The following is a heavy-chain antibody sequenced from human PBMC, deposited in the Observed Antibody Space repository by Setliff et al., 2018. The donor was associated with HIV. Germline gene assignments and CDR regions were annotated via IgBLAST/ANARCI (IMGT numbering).Heavy chain of an antibody. D-gene: IGHD1-26*01. CDR3: AGHLPPYSGNFDY. J-gene: IGHJ4*01. CDR2: IYYSGNT. V-gene: IGHV4-39*01. CDR1: GDSISSSSYY. Sequence: SETLSLTCTVSGDSISSSSYYWGWIRQPPGKGLEWIGTIYYSGNTYYNPSLKSRVTISVDTSKNQISLKLSSVTAADTAVYYCAGHLPPYSGNFDYWGHGTLVTVSS.